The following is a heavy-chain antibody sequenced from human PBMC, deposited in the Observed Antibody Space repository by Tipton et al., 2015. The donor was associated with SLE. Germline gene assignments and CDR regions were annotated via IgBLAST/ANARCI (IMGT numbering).Heavy chain of an antibody. CDR3: ARQTSYYYDSSGGYYFDY. CDR1: GFTFSGSA. V-gene: IGHV3-73*01. D-gene: IGHD3-22*01. Sequence: SLRLSCAASGFTFSGSAMHWVRQAPGKGLEWVGRIRSTANSYATAYAASVKGRFTISRDDSKNTAYLQMNSLKTEDTAVYYCARQTSYYYDSSGGYYFDYWGQGTLVTVSS. CDR2: IRSTANSYAT. J-gene: IGHJ4*02.